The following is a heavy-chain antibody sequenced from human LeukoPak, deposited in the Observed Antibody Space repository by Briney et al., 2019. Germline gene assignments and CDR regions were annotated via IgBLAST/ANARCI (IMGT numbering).Heavy chain of an antibody. CDR2: INSDGSNT. V-gene: IGHV3-74*01. CDR1: GFTFSSNW. Sequence: PGGSLRLSCAGSGFTFSSNWMHWVRQVPGKGLVWVSRINSDGSNTNYADSVKGRFTISRDNSKNTLYLQMNSLRAEDTAVYYCARVGTAMVTEDWFDPWGQGTLVTVSS. CDR3: ARVGTAMVTEDWFDP. J-gene: IGHJ5*02. D-gene: IGHD5-18*01.